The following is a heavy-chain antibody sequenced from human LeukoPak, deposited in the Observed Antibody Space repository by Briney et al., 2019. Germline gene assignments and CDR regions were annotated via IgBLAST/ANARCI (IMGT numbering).Heavy chain of an antibody. J-gene: IGHJ5*01. CDR2: INHSGST. D-gene: IGHD3-3*01. CDR3: ARGRRIFGVVIMGWFDS. CDR1: GGSFSGYY. Sequence: SETLSLTCAVSGGSFSGYYWSWIRQPPGKGLEWIGEINHSGSTNYNPSLKSRVTISVDTSKNQFSLKLSSVTAADTAVYYCARGRRIFGVVIMGWFDSWGQGTLVTVSS. V-gene: IGHV4-34*01.